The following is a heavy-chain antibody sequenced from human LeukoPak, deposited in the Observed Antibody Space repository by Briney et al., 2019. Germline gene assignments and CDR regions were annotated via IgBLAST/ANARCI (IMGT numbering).Heavy chain of an antibody. Sequence: GGSLRLSRAASGFTVRSYYMAWVRQAPGKGLEWVSVIYSGGDTYYADSVKGRFTISRDNSKNMIYLEMSSLKAEDTAVYYCARDIVDKWLRSLGMDVWGQGTTVTVSS. V-gene: IGHV3-66*01. CDR1: GFTVRSYY. CDR2: IYSGGDT. J-gene: IGHJ6*01. CDR3: ARDIVDKWLRSLGMDV. D-gene: IGHD5-12*01.